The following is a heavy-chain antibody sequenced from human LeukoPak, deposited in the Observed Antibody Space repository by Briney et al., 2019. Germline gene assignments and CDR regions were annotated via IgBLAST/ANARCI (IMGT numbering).Heavy chain of an antibody. D-gene: IGHD3-10*01. CDR1: GFTFSSYS. CDR3: AKSLLSTWDYYGSGSPPGY. V-gene: IGHV3-21*01. J-gene: IGHJ4*02. Sequence: PGGSLRLSCAASGFTFSSYSMNWVRQAPGKGLEWVSSISSSSSYIYYADSVKGRFTISRDNAKNSLYLQMNSLRAEDTAVYYCAKSLLSTWDYYGSGSPPGYWGQGTLVTVSS. CDR2: ISSSSSYI.